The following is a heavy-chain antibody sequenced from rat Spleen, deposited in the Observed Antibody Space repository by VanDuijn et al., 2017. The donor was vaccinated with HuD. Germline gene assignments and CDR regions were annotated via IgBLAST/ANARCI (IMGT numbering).Heavy chain of an antibody. CDR3: TAHGNRVSRFAY. J-gene: IGHJ3*01. D-gene: IGHD1-4*01. V-gene: IGHV5-46*01. Sequence: EVQLVESGGGLVQPGRSLKLSCAASGFSFSTFPMAWVRQAPKKGLEWVASISNTGGTTYYPDSMKGRFTISRDIAKSTLYLQMDSLRSEDTATYYCTAHGNRVSRFAYWGQGTLVTVSS. CDR2: ISNTGGTT. CDR1: GFSFSTFP.